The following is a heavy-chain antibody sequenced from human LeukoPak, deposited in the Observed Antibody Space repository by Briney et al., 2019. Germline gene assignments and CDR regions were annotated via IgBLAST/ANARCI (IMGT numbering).Heavy chain of an antibody. CDR2: INPNGADT. CDR3: ARSERGYCSRGTCYQNWFDT. CDR1: GYPFRDFY. V-gene: IGHV1-2*02. J-gene: IGHJ5*02. Sequence: ASVKVSCKTSGYPFRDFYIHWVRQAPGQGLEWMGWINPNGADTHFPRKFRGRVTMTRDTSLSTIYMELSSLKSDDTAVYYCARSERGYCSRGTCYQNWFDTWGQGTLVTISS. D-gene: IGHD2-15*01.